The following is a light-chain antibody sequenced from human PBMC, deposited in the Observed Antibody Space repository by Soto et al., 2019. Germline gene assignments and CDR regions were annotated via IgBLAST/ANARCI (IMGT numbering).Light chain of an antibody. J-gene: IGLJ1*01. CDR3: QAWDSSILSV. CDR2: EDS. V-gene: IGLV3-1*01. CDR1: KLGDKY. Sequence: SYELTQPPSVSVSPGQTASITCSGDKLGDKYACWYQQKPGQSPVLVIYEDSKRPSGTPERFSGSNSGNTATLTISGTQAMDEADYYCQAWDSSILSVFGTGTKLTVL.